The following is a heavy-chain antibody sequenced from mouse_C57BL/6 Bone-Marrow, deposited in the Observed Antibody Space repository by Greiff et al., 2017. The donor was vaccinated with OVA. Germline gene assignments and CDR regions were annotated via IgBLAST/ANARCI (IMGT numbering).Heavy chain of an antibody. Sequence: QVQLQQPGAELVKPGASVKMSCKASGYTFTSYWITWVKQRPGQGLEWIGDIYPGSGSTNYNEKFKSKATLTVDTSSSTAYMQLSSLTSEDSAVYYCARPIDYGSPYWYFDVWGTGTTVTVSS. CDR3: ARPIDYGSPYWYFDV. CDR2: IYPGSGST. J-gene: IGHJ1*03. D-gene: IGHD1-1*01. CDR1: GYTFTSYW. V-gene: IGHV1-55*01.